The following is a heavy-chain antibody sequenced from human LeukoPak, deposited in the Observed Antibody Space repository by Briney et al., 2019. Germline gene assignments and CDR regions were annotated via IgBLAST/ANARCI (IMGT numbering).Heavy chain of an antibody. J-gene: IGHJ4*02. Sequence: SVKVSCKASRGTFSSYAISWVRQAPGQGLEWMGGIIPIFGTANYAQKFQGRVTTTADESTSTAYMDLRSLRSEDTAVYYCARAYYDFWSGYHVWGQGTLVTVSS. CDR2: IIPIFGTA. V-gene: IGHV1-69*13. CDR1: RGTFSSYA. D-gene: IGHD3-3*01. CDR3: ARAYYDFWSGYHV.